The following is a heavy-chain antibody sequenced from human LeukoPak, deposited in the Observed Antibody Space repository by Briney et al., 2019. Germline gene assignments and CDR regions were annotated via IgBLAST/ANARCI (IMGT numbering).Heavy chain of an antibody. J-gene: IGHJ3*02. Sequence: GGSLRLSCAASGFTFSSYEMNWVRQAPGKGLKWISYISASGTITHYADSVEGRFTISRDNAKNSLYLQMNSLRAEDTAVYYCAKVTIVIVPPAAHDAFDIWGQGTMVTVSS. CDR1: GFTFSSYE. CDR2: ISASGTIT. V-gene: IGHV3-48*03. D-gene: IGHD2-2*01. CDR3: AKVTIVIVPPAAHDAFDI.